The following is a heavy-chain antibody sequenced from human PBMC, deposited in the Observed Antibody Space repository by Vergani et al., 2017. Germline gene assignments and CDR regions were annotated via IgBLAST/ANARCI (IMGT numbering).Heavy chain of an antibody. V-gene: IGHV1-46*03. J-gene: IGHJ4*03. CDR1: GYTFSNRF. CDR3: CRDLEGHAWATVVTKGSDY. D-gene: IGHD3-3*01. CDR2: INPKSGRT. Sequence: QVQLVQPGVEVKQSGASVRLSCKTSGYTFSNRFLHWVRHTPGQGLQWMGVINPKSGRTSLAQRFQGRITLTRDTYATTVFLEVNNLRSEDTAIYYCCRDLEGHAWATVVTKGSDYWGQGTLVTVTS.